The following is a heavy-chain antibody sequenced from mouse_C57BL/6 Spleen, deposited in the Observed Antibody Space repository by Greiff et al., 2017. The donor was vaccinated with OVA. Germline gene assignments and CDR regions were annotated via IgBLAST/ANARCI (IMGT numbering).Heavy chain of an antibody. V-gene: IGHV5-17*01. CDR1: GFTFSDYG. CDR3: ATQLGGEYYAMDY. Sequence: EVKVEESGGGLVKPGGSLKLSCAASGFTFSDYGMHWVRQAPEKGLEWVAYISSGSSTIYYADTVKGRFTISRDNAKNTLFLQMTSLRSEDTAMYYCATQLGGEYYAMDYWGQGTSVTVSS. D-gene: IGHD4-1*02. CDR2: ISSGSSTI. J-gene: IGHJ4*01.